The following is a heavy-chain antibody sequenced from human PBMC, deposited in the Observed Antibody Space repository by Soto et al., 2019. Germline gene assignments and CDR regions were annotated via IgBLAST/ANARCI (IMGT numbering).Heavy chain of an antibody. CDR1: GFTFSSYA. CDR3: AKDLNTIIGVVPVTNAFDI. V-gene: IGHV3-23*01. CDR2: ISGSGGST. Sequence: EVQLLESGGGLVQPGGSLRLSCAASGFTFSSYAMSWVRQAPGKGLEWVSAISGSGGSTYYADSVKGRFTISRDNSKNTLYLQMNSLRAEDTAVYYCAKDLNTIIGVVPVTNAFDIWGQGTMVTVSS. J-gene: IGHJ3*02. D-gene: IGHD3-3*01.